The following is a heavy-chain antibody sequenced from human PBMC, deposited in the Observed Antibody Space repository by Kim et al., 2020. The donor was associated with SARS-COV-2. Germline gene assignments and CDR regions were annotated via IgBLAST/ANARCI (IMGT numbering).Heavy chain of an antibody. CDR2: IHAGNGDT. CDR3: ATVGGTNSPN. D-gene: IGHD3-3*01. J-gene: IGHJ4*02. V-gene: IGHV1-3*01. Sequence: ASVKVSCKASGSTFTSHGMHWLRQAPGQRLEWMGWIHAGNGDTKYSQNFQGGVTINRDTSASTAYMELNDLRSEDMAVYYCATVGGTNSPNWGQGTLVTVSA. CDR1: GSTFTSHG.